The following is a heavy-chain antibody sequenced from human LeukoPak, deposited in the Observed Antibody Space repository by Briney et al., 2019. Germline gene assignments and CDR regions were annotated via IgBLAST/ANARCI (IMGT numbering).Heavy chain of an antibody. D-gene: IGHD3-9*01. Sequence: ASVKVSCKASGYTFTGYYMHWVRQAPGQGLEWMGWINPNSGGTNYAQKFQGRVTMTRDTSISTAYMELSRLRSDDTAVYYCARDLKSGYWYFDLWGRGTLVTVSS. CDR1: GYTFTGYY. V-gene: IGHV1-2*02. J-gene: IGHJ2*01. CDR3: ARDLKSGYWYFDL. CDR2: INPNSGGT.